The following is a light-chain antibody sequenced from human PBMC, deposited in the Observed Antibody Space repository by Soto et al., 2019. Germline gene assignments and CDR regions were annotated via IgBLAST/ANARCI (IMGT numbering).Light chain of an antibody. V-gene: IGKV1-12*01. Sequence: DIQMTQSPSSVSASVGDRVTITCRASQGISTYLVWYQQKPGKAPHLLIQGASSLQSGVPSRFSGSGSGTDFPLTITSLQPEDFATYYCQQANTFPLAFGPGTKVEIK. CDR3: QQANTFPLA. CDR2: GAS. J-gene: IGKJ1*01. CDR1: QGISTY.